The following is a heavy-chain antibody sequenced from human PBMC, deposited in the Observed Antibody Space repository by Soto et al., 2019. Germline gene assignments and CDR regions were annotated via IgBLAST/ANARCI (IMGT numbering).Heavy chain of an antibody. D-gene: IGHD1-1*01. CDR2: IGGGGGST. CDR3: SRAGMYSSPFDS. J-gene: IGHJ4*02. V-gene: IGHV3-23*01. CDR1: GFIFSNYA. Sequence: EVQLLESGGGLVQPGESLRLSCTASGFIFSNYAMTWDRQAPGRGLERVAKIGGGGGSTFYADSVKGRFTISRDNSKNTLSLQVSSLRDQDPAVYYCSRAGMYSSPFDSWGQGALVTVS.